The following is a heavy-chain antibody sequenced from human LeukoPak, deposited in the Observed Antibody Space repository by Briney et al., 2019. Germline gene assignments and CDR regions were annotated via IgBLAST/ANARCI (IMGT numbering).Heavy chain of an antibody. CDR3: ARDSLVSGYDYDY. D-gene: IGHD5-12*01. Sequence: ASVKVSCKASGYTFTTYGITWVRQAPGQGLEWMRWISARSGNTNFAQKVQGRVTLTTDTSTSTAYMELRSLRSDDTAVYYCARDSLVSGYDYDYWGQGTLVTVSS. V-gene: IGHV1-18*01. CDR2: ISARSGNT. CDR1: GYTFTTYG. J-gene: IGHJ4*02.